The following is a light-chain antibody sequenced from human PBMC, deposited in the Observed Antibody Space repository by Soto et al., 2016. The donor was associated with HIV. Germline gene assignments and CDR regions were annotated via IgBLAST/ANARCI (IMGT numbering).Light chain of an antibody. CDR3: QQLNGYPYT. J-gene: IGKJ2*01. Sequence: DIQMTQSPSSLSASVGDRVTISCRASQGIRNDLGWYQQKPGKAPKRLMYAESSLQSGVPSRFSGSRSGTEFSLTITSLQPEDSATYYCQQLNGYPYTFGQGTKLEIK. V-gene: IGKV1-17*01. CDR2: AES. CDR1: QGIRND.